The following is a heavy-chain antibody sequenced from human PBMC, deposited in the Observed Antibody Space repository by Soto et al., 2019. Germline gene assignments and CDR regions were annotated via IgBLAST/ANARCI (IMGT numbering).Heavy chain of an antibody. Sequence: GGSLRLSCAASGFTFSSYGMHWVRQAPGKGLEWVSFISYDGSNKYYAYSVKVRFTISRENSKNTLYLQMNSLRAEDTAVYYCARQYRKAVAFFHXWGQVTLVTVSX. CDR3: ARQYRKAVAFFHX. CDR1: GFTFSSYG. CDR2: ISYDGSNK. J-gene: IGHJ4*02. V-gene: IGHV3-30*03. D-gene: IGHD6-19*01.